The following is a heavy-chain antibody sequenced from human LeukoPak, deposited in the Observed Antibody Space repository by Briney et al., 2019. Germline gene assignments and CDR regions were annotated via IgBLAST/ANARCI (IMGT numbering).Heavy chain of an antibody. J-gene: IGHJ4*02. CDR3: ARGGAGPLRD. CDR1: GGSISSGGYY. V-gene: IGHV4-31*03. Sequence: SETLSLTCTVSGGSISSGGYYWSWIRQHPGKGLEWIGYIYYSGSTYYNPSLKSRVTFSADTSKNHLSLKLNSVTPADTAVYFCARGGAGPLRDWGQGTLVTVSS. CDR2: IYYSGST. D-gene: IGHD3-16*01.